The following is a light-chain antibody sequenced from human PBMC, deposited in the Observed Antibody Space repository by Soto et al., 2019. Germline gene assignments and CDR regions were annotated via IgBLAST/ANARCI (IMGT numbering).Light chain of an antibody. CDR1: SGISNY. Sequence: APFPSSLVAFVGDKITLTFRARSGISNYFAWYQQKPGKIPNLLIYAASTLQSGVPARFSGSGSGTDFTLTISSLQPEDVATYYCQKYNSSPITSGQGTRLEIK. CDR3: QKYNSSPIT. CDR2: AAS. J-gene: IGKJ5*01. V-gene: IGKV1-27*01.